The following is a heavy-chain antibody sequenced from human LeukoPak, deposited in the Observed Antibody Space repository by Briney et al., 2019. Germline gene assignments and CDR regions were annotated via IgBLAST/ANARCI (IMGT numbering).Heavy chain of an antibody. D-gene: IGHD3-16*02. J-gene: IGHJ4*02. CDR2: ISGSGGST. CDR3: AKETSLRLGELSLYRYGGPWWVFDY. CDR1: GFTVSSNY. Sequence: GGSLRLSCAASGFTVSSNYMSWVRQAPGKGLEWVSAISGSGGSTYYADSVKGRFTISRDNSRNTLYLQMNSLRAEDTAVYYCAKETSLRLGELSLYRYGGPWWVFDYWGQGTLVTVSS. V-gene: IGHV3-23*01.